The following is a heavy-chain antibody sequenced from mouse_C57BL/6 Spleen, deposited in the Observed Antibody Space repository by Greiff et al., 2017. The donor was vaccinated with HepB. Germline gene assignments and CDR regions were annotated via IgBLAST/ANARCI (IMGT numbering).Heavy chain of an antibody. V-gene: IGHV5-9-1*02. D-gene: IGHD2-2*01. CDR1: GFTFSSYA. CDR2: ISSGGDYI. J-gene: IGHJ3*01. CDR3: TRDEDGYDEFAY. Sequence: DVMLVESGEGLVKPGGSLKLSCAASGFTFSSYAMSWVRQTPEKRLEWVAYISSGGDYIYYADTVKGRFTISRDNARNTLYLQMSSLKSEDTAMYYCTRDEDGYDEFAYWGQGTLVTVSA.